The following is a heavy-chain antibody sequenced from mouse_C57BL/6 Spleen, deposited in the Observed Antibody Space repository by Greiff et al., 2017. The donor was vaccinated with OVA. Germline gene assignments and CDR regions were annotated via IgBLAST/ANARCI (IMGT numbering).Heavy chain of an antibody. CDR3: AREYYYGSSPTMDY. Sequence: VKLVESGPGLVQPSQSLPITCTVSGFSLTSYGVHWVRQSPGKGLEWLGVIWRGGSTDYNAAFISRLSISKDNSKSQVFFKMNSLRADDTAIYYCAREYYYGSSPTMDYWGQGTSVTVSS. D-gene: IGHD1-1*01. CDR1: GFSLTSYG. J-gene: IGHJ4*01. V-gene: IGHV2-2*01. CDR2: IWRGGST.